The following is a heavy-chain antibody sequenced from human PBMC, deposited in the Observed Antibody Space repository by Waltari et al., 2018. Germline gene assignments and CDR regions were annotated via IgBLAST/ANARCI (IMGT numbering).Heavy chain of an antibody. D-gene: IGHD3-3*01. V-gene: IGHV3-33*01. CDR1: GFTFSSYG. CDR2: IWEDGSNK. J-gene: IGHJ4*02. Sequence: QVQLVESGGGVVQPGRSLRLSCAASGFTFSSYGMHWVRQAPGRGLEWVAVIWEDGSNKYYADSVKGRFTISRDNSKNTLYLQMNSLRAEDTAVYYCARGSELRFLEWLFPVDYWGQGTLVTVSS. CDR3: ARGSELRFLEWLFPVDY.